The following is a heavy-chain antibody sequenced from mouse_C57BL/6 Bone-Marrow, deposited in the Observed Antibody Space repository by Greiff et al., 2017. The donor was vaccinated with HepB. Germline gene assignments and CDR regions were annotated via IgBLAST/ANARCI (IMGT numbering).Heavy chain of an antibody. CDR1: GFSFTSYA. CDR2: IWTGGGT. CDR3: ARNRWGIYYYGSSYVYY. J-gene: IGHJ2*01. Sequence: QVQLKESGPGLVAPSQSLSITCTVSGFSFTSYAISWVRQPPGKGLEWLGVIWTGGGTNYNSALKSRLSISKDNSKSQVFLKMNSLQTDDTARYYCARNRWGIYYYGSSYVYYWGQGTTLTVSS. V-gene: IGHV2-9-1*01. D-gene: IGHD1-1*01.